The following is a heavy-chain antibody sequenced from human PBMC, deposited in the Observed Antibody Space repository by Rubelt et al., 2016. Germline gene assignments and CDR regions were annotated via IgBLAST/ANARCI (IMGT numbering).Heavy chain of an antibody. CDR1: GYTFTSYY. J-gene: IGHJ4*02. D-gene: IGHD6-13*01. V-gene: IGHV1-46*01. CDR3: ARDTRYSSSSNFDY. CDR2: INPSGGST. Sequence: QVQLVQSGAEVKKPGASVKVSCKASGYTFTSYYMHWVRQAPGQGLEWMGIINPSGGSTSYAQTRQVRVPMTTDTSTSTAYMELRSLRSDDTAVYYCARDTRYSSSSNFDYWGQGTLVTVSS.